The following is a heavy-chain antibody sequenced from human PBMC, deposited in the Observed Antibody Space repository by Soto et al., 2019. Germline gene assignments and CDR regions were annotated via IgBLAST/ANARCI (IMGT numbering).Heavy chain of an antibody. D-gene: IGHD2-15*01. V-gene: IGHV3-48*01. CDR1: GFTFSSYT. CDR3: ARDSSRMTISSVWFDP. CDR2: ITSSSGTI. Sequence: ESGGGLVQPGGSLRLSCEASGFTFSSYTMNWVRQTPGKGLEWVSSITSSSGTIYYADSVKGRFTISRDNAKNSLYLQMNSLRAEDTAVYYCARDSSRMTISSVWFDPWGQGTLVTVST. J-gene: IGHJ5*02.